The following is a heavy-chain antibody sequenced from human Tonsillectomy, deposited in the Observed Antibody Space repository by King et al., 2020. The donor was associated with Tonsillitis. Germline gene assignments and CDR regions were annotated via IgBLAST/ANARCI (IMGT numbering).Heavy chain of an antibody. D-gene: IGHD3-16*01. J-gene: IGHJ4*02. CDR1: GFLLTSYG. V-gene: IGHV1-18*04. CDR3: ARDLVWASTMDY. Sequence: VQLVQSGSEVRKPGASVKVSCETSGFLLTSYGISWVRQAPGQGLEWLGWISGKNGNTNYLESLQGRLTMTRDTSTSTAYMELRSLRSDDTAVYYCARDLVWASTMDYWGQGTLVSASS. CDR2: ISGKNGNT.